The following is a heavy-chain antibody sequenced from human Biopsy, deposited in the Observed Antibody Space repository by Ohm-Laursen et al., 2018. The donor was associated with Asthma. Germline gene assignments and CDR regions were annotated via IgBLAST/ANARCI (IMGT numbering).Heavy chain of an antibody. CDR2: IMTVFGTT. Sequence: SSVKVSCKAPGGTFSNFAISWVRQAPGQGLEWLGGIMTVFGTTNYAQKFQGRVTITADESTSTAYMEVTSLRSEVTAIYYCARCQVGYSSGWSLLLKKIYYSGMDVWGQGTAVTVSS. J-gene: IGHJ6*02. V-gene: IGHV1-69*01. CDR1: GGTFSNFA. D-gene: IGHD6-19*01. CDR3: ARCQVGYSSGWSLLLKKIYYSGMDV.